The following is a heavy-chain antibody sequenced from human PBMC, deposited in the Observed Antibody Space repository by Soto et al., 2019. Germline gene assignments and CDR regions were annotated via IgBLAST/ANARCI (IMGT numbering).Heavy chain of an antibody. D-gene: IGHD6-13*01. CDR1: GGTFSSYA. Sequence: QVQLVQSGAEVKKPGSSVKVSCKASGGTFSSYAISWVRQAPGQGLEWMGGIIPIFDTTNYAQKFQGRVTITADESTSTAYMELSSLRSEDTAVYYCARRQQLTSYYYDGMDVWGQGTTVTVSS. V-gene: IGHV1-69*12. J-gene: IGHJ6*02. CDR2: IIPIFDTT. CDR3: ARRQQLTSYYYDGMDV.